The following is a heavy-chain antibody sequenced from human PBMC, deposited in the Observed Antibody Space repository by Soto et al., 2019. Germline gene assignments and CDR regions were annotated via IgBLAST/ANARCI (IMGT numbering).Heavy chain of an antibody. CDR1: GFTFDDYA. CDR2: ISWNSGSI. D-gene: IGHD6-13*01. J-gene: IGHJ4*02. Sequence: EVQLVESGGGLVQPGRSLRLSCAASGFTFDDYAMHWVRQAPGKGLEWVSGISWNSGSIGYADSVKGRFTISRDNAKNSLYLQMNSLRAEDTALYYCAKDIIPTIAAAVNFDYWGQGTLVTVSS. CDR3: AKDIIPTIAAAVNFDY. V-gene: IGHV3-9*01.